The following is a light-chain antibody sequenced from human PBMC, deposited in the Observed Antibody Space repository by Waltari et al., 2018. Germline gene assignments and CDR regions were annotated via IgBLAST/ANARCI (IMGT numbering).Light chain of an antibody. CDR3: CSYAGSSTFVV. J-gene: IGLJ2*01. CDR2: DVS. CDR1: SSDVGGYNY. V-gene: IGLV2-23*02. Sequence: QFALTHPPSGSGSPGRSITISCTGTSSDVGGYNYVSWYQQHPGKAPKLMIYDVSKRPSGVSNRFSGSKSGNTASLTISGLQAEDEADYYCCSYAGSSTFVVFGGGTKLTVL.